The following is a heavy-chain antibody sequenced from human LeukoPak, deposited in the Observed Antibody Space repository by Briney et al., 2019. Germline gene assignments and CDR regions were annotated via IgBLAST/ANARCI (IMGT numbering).Heavy chain of an antibody. CDR1: GGSISSYY. Sequence: PSGTLSLTCTVSGGSISSYYWSWIRQPPGKGLEWIGYIYYSGSTNYNPSLKSRVTISVDTSKNQFSLKLSSVTAADTAVYYCARGLTVGTVTYFDYWGQGTLVTVSS. CDR3: ARGLTVGTVTYFDY. J-gene: IGHJ4*02. D-gene: IGHD4-23*01. V-gene: IGHV4-59*01. CDR2: IYYSGST.